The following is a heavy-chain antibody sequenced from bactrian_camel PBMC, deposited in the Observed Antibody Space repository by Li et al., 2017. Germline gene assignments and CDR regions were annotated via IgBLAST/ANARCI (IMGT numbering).Heavy chain of an antibody. CDR1: GFTSSTYY. D-gene: IGHD8*01. CDR2: INSGGGST. J-gene: IGHJ6*01. V-gene: IGHV3S40*01. CDR3: RTLRSSGNWRCFSS. Sequence: VQLVESGGGLVQPGGSLRLSCAASGFTSSTYYMSWVRQAPGKGLEWVSAINSGGGSTYYADSVKGRFTISKDKDKDTVYLEMSSLKPEDTAMYSCRTLRSSGNWRCFSSRNQGTQVTVS.